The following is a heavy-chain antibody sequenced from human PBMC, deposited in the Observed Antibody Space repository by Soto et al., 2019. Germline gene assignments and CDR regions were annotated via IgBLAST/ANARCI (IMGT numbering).Heavy chain of an antibody. CDR2: IGTAGDT. CDR3: ARGITMVRGVIFDYFDY. D-gene: IGHD3-10*01. V-gene: IGHV3-13*04. Sequence: EVQLVESGGGLVQPGGSLRLSCAASGFTFSSYDMHWVRQATGKGLEWVSGIGTAGDTYYPGSVKGRFTISRESAKNSLYLQMNSLRAGDTAVYYCARGITMVRGVIFDYFDYWCQGTLVTVSS. J-gene: IGHJ4*02. CDR1: GFTFSSYD.